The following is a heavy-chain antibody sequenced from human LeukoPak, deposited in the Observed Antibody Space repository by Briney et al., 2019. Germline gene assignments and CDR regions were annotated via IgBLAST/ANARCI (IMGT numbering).Heavy chain of an antibody. D-gene: IGHD3-16*02. V-gene: IGHV1-24*01. J-gene: IGHJ3*02. CDR2: FDAEDGET. CDR3: ATIMITFGGVIVMPWAFDI. Sequence: ASVNVSCKVSGYTLTKFSMHWLRQAPGKGLELMGGFDAEDGETIYAQKFQGRVTITEDTSTDPAYMELSSLRSDDTAVYYCATIMITFGGVIVMPWAFDIWGQGTMVTVSS. CDR1: GYTLTKFS.